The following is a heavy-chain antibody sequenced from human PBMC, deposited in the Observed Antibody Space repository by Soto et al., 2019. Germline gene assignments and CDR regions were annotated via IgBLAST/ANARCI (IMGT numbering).Heavy chain of an antibody. Sequence: QVQLVESGGGVVQPGRSLRLSCAASGFTFSSYAMHWVRQAPGKGLEWVAVISYDGSNKYYADSVKGRFTISRDNSKNTLYLQMNSLRAEDTAVYYCARDRGEDAFDIWGQGTMVTVSS. V-gene: IGHV3-30-3*01. CDR1: GFTFSSYA. J-gene: IGHJ3*02. D-gene: IGHD3-10*01. CDR3: ARDRGEDAFDI. CDR2: ISYDGSNK.